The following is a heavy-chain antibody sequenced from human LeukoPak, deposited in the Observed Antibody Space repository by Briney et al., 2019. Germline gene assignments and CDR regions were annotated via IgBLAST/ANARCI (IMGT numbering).Heavy chain of an antibody. Sequence: GASVKVSCKASGYTFTSYGISWVRQAPGQGLEWMGWISAYNGNTNYAQKLQGRVTMTTDTSTSTAYMELRSLRSDDTAVYYCARGVAGGISIPYYYYYMDVWGKGTTVTVSS. D-gene: IGHD1-1*01. CDR1: GYTFTSYG. V-gene: IGHV1-18*01. CDR3: ARGVAGGISIPYYYYYMDV. J-gene: IGHJ6*03. CDR2: ISAYNGNT.